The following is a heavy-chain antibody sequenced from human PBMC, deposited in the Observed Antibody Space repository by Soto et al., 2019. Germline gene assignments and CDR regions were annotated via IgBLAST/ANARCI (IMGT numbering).Heavy chain of an antibody. J-gene: IGHJ4*02. CDR1: GFTFSSYG. D-gene: IGHD6-19*01. V-gene: IGHV3-33*01. CDR3: ARDLEAVAGRGPLDY. Sequence: PGGSLRLSCAASGFTFSSYGMHWVRQAPGKGLEWVAVIWYDGSNKYYADSVKGRFTISRDNSKNTLYLQMNSLRAEDTAVYYCARDLEAVAGRGPLDYWGQGTLVTVSS. CDR2: IWYDGSNK.